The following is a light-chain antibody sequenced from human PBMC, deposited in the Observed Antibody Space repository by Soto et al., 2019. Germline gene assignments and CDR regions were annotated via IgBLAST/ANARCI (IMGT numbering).Light chain of an antibody. J-gene: IGLJ2*01. V-gene: IGLV1-40*01. CDR1: SSNIGAGYD. Sequence: QSVLTQPPSVSVAPGQRVTISCTGSSSNIGAGYDVHWYQQLPGTAPKLLIYGNSNRPSGVPDRFSGSKSGTSASLAITGLQAEDEADYYCQSYDSSLIVVFGGGTKVTVL. CDR2: GNS. CDR3: QSYDSSLIVV.